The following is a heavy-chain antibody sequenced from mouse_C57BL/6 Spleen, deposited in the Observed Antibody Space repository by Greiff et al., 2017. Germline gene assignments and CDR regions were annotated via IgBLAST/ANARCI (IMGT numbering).Heavy chain of an antibody. J-gene: IGHJ1*03. CDR2: ISDGGSYT. CDR1: GFTFSSYA. V-gene: IGHV5-4*01. Sequence: EVKLMESGGGLVKPGGSLKLSCAASGFTFSSYALSWVRQTPEKRLEWVATISDGGSYTYYPANVKGRFTISRDNAKNNLYLQMSHLKSEDTAMYYCAREKHYSNPSWYFDVWGTGTTVTVSS. CDR3: AREKHYSNPSWYFDV. D-gene: IGHD2-5*01.